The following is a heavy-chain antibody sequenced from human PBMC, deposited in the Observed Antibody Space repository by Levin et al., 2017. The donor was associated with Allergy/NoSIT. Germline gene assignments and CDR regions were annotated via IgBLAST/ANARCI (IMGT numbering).Heavy chain of an antibody. J-gene: IGHJ6*02. CDR3: ARLSGSCYSCHYYGMDV. Sequence: PGGSLRLSCKGSGYSFTSYWIGWVRQMPGKGLEWMGIIYPGDSDTRYSPSFQGQVTISADKSISTAYLQWSSLKASDTAMYYCARLSGSCYSCHYYGMDVWGQGTTVTVSS. V-gene: IGHV5-51*01. CDR2: IYPGDSDT. D-gene: IGHD2-15*01. CDR1: GYSFTSYW.